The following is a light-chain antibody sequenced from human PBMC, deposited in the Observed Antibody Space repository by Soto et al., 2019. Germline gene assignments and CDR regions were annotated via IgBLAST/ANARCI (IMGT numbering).Light chain of an antibody. CDR2: IPS. CDR1: QSIVSY. CDR3: QQSYSTPRT. Sequence: DIPMTQSPSSLSVSVGDRVTITCRASQSIVSYLNWYQQKLGKAPKLLIYIPSNLQRGVPSRFSGSGSGTDFTLTISNLQPEDFATYYCQQSYSTPRTFGQGTKLEIK. J-gene: IGKJ2*02. V-gene: IGKV1-39*01.